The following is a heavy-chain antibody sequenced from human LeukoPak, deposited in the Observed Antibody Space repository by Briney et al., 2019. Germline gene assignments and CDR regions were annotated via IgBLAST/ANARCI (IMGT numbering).Heavy chain of an antibody. J-gene: IGHJ4*02. D-gene: IGHD5-18*01. V-gene: IGHV1-18*04. CDR2: INPNNGDT. Sequence: EASVKVSCKASGYTFTDYYIHGVRQAPGQGLEWMGWINPNNGDTLYAQKLQGRVTMTTDTSTSTAYMELRSLRSDDTAVYYCARAFLYSYGLFQYFDYWGQGTLVTVSS. CDR3: ARAFLYSYGLFQYFDY. CDR1: GYTFTDYY.